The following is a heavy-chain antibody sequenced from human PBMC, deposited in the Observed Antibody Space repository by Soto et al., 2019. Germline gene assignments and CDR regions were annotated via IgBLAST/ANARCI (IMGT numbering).Heavy chain of an antibody. Sequence: TLSLTCTVPRGSISSGGYYWSWIRQHPGKGLEWMGYIYYSGSTDYNTSLKSLVTISVDTSKNQFSLKLSSVTAADTAVYYCARRAPYYYYGMDVWGQGTTVAATS. CDR1: RGSISSGGYY. CDR3: ARRAPYYYYGMDV. J-gene: IGHJ6*02. CDR2: IYYSGST. V-gene: IGHV4-31*01.